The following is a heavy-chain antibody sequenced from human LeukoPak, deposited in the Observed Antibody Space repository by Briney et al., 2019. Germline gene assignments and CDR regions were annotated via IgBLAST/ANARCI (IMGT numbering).Heavy chain of an antibody. Sequence: SETLSLTCAVYGGSFSGYYWSWIRQPPGKGLEWIGYIYYSGSTNYNPSLKSRVTISVDTSKNQFSLKLSSVTAADTAVYYCARNWGRSGFDYWGQGTLVTVSS. CDR2: IYYSGST. D-gene: IGHD7-27*01. CDR1: GGSFSGYY. CDR3: ARNWGRSGFDY. V-gene: IGHV4-59*01. J-gene: IGHJ4*02.